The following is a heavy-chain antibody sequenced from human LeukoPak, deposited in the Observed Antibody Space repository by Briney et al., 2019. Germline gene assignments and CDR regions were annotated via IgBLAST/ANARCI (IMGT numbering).Heavy chain of an antibody. D-gene: IGHD3-9*01. Sequence: SETLSLTCTVSGGSISSSSSYWGWIRQPPGKGLEWIGGIYCSGSTYYNPSLKSRVTISVDTSKNQFSLKLSSVAAADTAVYYCARHRVFYWLSPFDYWGQGTLVTVSS. CDR3: ARHRVFYWLSPFDY. CDR2: IYCSGST. CDR1: GGSISSSSSY. J-gene: IGHJ4*02. V-gene: IGHV4-39*01.